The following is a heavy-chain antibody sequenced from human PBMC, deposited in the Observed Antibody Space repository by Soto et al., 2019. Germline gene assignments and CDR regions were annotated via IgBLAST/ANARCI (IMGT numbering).Heavy chain of an antibody. Sequence: SGPTLVNPTQTLTLTCTFSGFSLSTSGMGVGWIRQPPGKALEWLALIYWDDDKPSSPALKSRLTISKDTSKSQVVLKMTNMDPVDTATYYCALSPRYCSGGSCFRHKYFHHWGQGTLVTVSS. V-gene: IGHV2-5*02. CDR2: IYWDDDK. CDR3: ALSPRYCSGGSCFRHKYFHH. CDR1: GFSLSTSGMG. D-gene: IGHD2-15*01. J-gene: IGHJ1*01.